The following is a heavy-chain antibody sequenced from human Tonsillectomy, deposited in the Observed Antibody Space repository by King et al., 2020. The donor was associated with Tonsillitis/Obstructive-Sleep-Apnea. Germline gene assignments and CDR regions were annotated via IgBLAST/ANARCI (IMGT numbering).Heavy chain of an antibody. Sequence: VQLQQWGAGLLKPSETLSLTCAVYGGSFSGYYWSWIRQPPGKGLEWIGEIDHSGSTIYNPSLKSRVTISADTSKTQFSLNMSSVTAADTAVYYCAREITTDAFDIWGQGTMVTVSS. CDR1: GGSFSGYY. V-gene: IGHV4-34*01. J-gene: IGHJ3*02. CDR2: IDHSGST. CDR3: AREITTDAFDI. D-gene: IGHD3-3*01.